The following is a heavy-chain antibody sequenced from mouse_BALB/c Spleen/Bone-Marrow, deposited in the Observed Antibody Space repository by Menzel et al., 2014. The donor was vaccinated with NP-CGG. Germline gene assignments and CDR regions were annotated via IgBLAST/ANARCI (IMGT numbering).Heavy chain of an antibody. CDR2: IWGDGST. CDR3: ARRGDYGAWFAY. V-gene: IGHV2-6-7*01. D-gene: IGHD1-1*01. CDR1: GFSLTGYG. J-gene: IGHJ3*01. Sequence: VMLVESGPGLVAPSQSLSITCTVSGFSLTGYGVNWVRQPPGKGLEWLGMIWGDGSTDYNSALKSRLSISKDNSKSQVFLKMHSLQSDDTARYYCARRGDYGAWFAYWGQGTPVTVSA.